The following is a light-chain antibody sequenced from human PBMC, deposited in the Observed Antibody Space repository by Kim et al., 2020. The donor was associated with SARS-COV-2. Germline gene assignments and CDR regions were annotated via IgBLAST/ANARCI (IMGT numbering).Light chain of an antibody. J-gene: IGKJ1*01. V-gene: IGKV1-39*01. Sequence: DIQMTQSPSSLSASVGDRVTMTCRASQTIYTYVNWYQQRPGKAPKLLIYAASNVQDGVSPRFSGSGSGTEFTLTITSLQPEDFASYFCQQNYGDPVTFGQGTKVDIK. CDR2: AAS. CDR3: QQNYGDPVT. CDR1: QTIYTY.